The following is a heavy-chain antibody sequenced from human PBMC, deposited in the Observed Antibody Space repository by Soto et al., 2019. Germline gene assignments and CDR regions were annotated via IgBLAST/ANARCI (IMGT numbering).Heavy chain of an antibody. CDR2: INPNSGGT. CDR1: GYTFTGYY. D-gene: IGHD6-6*01. V-gene: IGHV1-2*04. Sequence: QVQLVQSGAEVKKPGASVKVSCKASGYTFTGYYMHWVRQAPGQGLEWMGWINPNSGGTNYAQKFQGWVTMTRDTSISTAYMELSRLRSEDTAVYYCARDSSYSSSSGYYYYGMDVWGQGTTVTVSS. CDR3: ARDSSYSSSSGYYYYGMDV. J-gene: IGHJ6*02.